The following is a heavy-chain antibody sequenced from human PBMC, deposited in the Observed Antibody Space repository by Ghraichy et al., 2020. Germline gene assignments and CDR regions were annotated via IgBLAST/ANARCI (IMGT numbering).Heavy chain of an antibody. CDR2: IYYSGST. Sequence: GSLRLSCTVSGGSISSSSYYWGWIRQPPGKGLEWIGSIYYSGSTYYNPSLKSRVTISVDTSKNQFSLKLSSVTAADTAVYYCARDRYCNSTSCPYDYWGQGTLVTVSS. V-gene: IGHV4-39*07. CDR1: GGSISSSSYY. J-gene: IGHJ4*02. D-gene: IGHD2-2*01. CDR3: ARDRYCNSTSCPYDY.